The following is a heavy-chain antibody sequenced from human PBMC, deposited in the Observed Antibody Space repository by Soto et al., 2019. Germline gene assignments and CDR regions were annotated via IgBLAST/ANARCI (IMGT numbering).Heavy chain of an antibody. Sequence: QVQLVQSGAEVKKPGASVKVSCKASGYTFTSYYMHWVRQAPGQGLEWMGIINPSGGSTSYAQKFQGTVTMTRATYMSTVYMDLSSLRSEDTAVYYCARAAGYYYDMNVWGQGTTVTVSS. CDR3: ARAAGYYYDMNV. J-gene: IGHJ6*02. V-gene: IGHV1-46*01. CDR1: GYTFTSYY. CDR2: INPSGGST.